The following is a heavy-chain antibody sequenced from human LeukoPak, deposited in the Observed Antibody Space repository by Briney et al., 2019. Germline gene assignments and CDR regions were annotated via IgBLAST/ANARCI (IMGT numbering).Heavy chain of an antibody. V-gene: IGHV4-39*01. D-gene: IGHD3/OR15-3a*01. J-gene: IGHJ4*02. CDR1: GVSISSSNSY. Sequence: SETLSLTCTVSGVSISSSNSYWGWIRQPPGKGLEWIGSIYYSGNTYYNASLKSQVSISIDTSKNQLSLRLTSVTAADTAVYYCARQTGSGLFILPGGQGTLVTVSS. CDR2: IYYSGNT. CDR3: ARQTGSGLFILP.